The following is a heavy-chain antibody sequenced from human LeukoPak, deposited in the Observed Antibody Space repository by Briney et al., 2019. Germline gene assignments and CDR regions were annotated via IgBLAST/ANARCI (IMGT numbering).Heavy chain of an antibody. D-gene: IGHD2-15*01. V-gene: IGHV3-74*01. Sequence: GGSLRLSCAASGFTFSSYWMHWVRQAPGKGLVWVSRINSDGSSTSYADSMKGRFTISRDNAKNTLYLQMNSLRAEDTAVYYCARGYCSGGSCYRFDYWGQGTLVTVSS. CDR2: INSDGSST. CDR1: GFTFSSYW. J-gene: IGHJ4*02. CDR3: ARGYCSGGSCYRFDY.